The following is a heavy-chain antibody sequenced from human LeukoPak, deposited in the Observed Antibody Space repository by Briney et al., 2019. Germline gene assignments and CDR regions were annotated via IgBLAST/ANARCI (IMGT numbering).Heavy chain of an antibody. CDR1: GFTFSSYE. J-gene: IGHJ3*01. V-gene: IGHV3-48*03. D-gene: IGHD1-7*01. CDR3: ARDELRTGAFDV. Sequence: GGSLRLSCAASGFTFSSYEINWVRQAPGKGLEWVSYISSSGSTVYYADSVQGRFTISRDNAKNSLYLQMNSVRAEDTAVYYCARDELRTGAFDVWGQGTVVTVSS. CDR2: ISSSGSTV.